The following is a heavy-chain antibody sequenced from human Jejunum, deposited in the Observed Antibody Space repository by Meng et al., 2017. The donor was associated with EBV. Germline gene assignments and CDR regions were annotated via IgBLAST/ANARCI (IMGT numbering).Heavy chain of an antibody. CDR3: ARVAFSYTTRSLDS. CDR2: INHSGST. CDR1: RGSFSGYY. D-gene: IGHD3-16*02. J-gene: IGHJ4*02. V-gene: IGHV4-34*02. Sequence: QVQLQKWGAGLLKLSETLALPCAVSRGSFSGYYWSWIRQHPGKGLEWIGEINHSGSTNYNPSLRSRVTISVETSKNQFSLRLNSVTAADTAVYYCARVAFSYTTRSLDSWGQGTLVTVSS.